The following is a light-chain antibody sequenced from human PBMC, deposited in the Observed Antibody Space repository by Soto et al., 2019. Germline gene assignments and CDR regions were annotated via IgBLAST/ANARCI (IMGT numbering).Light chain of an antibody. Sequence: DIQMTQSPSTLSASVGDRVTITCRASQSISSWLAWYQQKPGKAPKLLIYDASSLESGVPSRFSGSGSGTEFTLTISSLQPDDFATYYCQQYVTAFRSFGQVTKVDIK. CDR3: QQYVTAFRS. CDR1: QSISSW. CDR2: DAS. V-gene: IGKV1-5*01. J-gene: IGKJ1*01.